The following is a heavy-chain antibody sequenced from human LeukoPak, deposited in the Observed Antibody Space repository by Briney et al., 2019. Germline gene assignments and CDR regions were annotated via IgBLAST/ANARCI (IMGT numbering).Heavy chain of an antibody. CDR2: IDNDGSST. CDR1: GFTFSSYA. D-gene: IGHD6-6*01. CDR3: ARAEYRTSVHFDY. V-gene: IGHV3-74*01. Sequence: GGSLRLSCAASGFTFSSYAMSWVRQAPGKGLVWVSRIDNDGSSTSYADSVKGRFTISRDNAKNTLFLQMNSLRAEDTAEYYCARAEYRTSVHFDYWGQGTLVTVSS. J-gene: IGHJ4*02.